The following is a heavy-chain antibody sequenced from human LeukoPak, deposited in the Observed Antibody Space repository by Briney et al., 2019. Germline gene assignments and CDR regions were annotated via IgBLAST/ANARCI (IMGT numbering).Heavy chain of an antibody. Sequence: PAGGSLRLSCAASGFSFGTYAMTWVRQAPGKGLECVSTVSGSGGNTYYTDSVKGRLTISRDNSKNTLFLQMSSLRAEDTALYYCTKGGVVSAFGYWGQGVLVTVSS. J-gene: IGHJ4*02. V-gene: IGHV3-23*01. CDR3: TKGGVVSAFGY. CDR1: GFSFGTYA. CDR2: VSGSGGNT. D-gene: IGHD3-22*01.